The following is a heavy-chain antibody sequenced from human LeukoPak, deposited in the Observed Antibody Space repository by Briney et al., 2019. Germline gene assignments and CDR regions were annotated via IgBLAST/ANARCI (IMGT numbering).Heavy chain of an antibody. CDR2: VFYGGIT. D-gene: IGHD3-3*01. Sequence: SETLSLTCTVSAGSISTPYWHWIRQSPGKRLEWIGLVFYGGITNYNPSLKSRVTISLDTSKNQFSLKLTSVTAADTAVYYCASGTVFGVITPQYFHYWGQGTRVTVSS. CDR1: AGSISTPY. V-gene: IGHV4-59*11. J-gene: IGHJ4*02. CDR3: ASGTVFGVITPQYFHY.